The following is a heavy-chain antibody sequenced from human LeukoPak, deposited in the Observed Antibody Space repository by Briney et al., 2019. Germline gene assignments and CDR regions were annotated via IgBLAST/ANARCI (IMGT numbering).Heavy chain of an antibody. CDR3: ARGGENSGFDY. CDR1: GFIFSSHG. Sequence: GGSLRLSCAAYGFIFSSHGMNWVRQAPGKGLEWVSGISPSGDITYYADSVKGRFTISRDNSKNTVYLQMNSLRAEDTALYYCARGGENSGFDYWGQGTLVIVSS. J-gene: IGHJ4*02. V-gene: IGHV3-23*01. CDR2: ISPSGDIT. D-gene: IGHD6-19*01.